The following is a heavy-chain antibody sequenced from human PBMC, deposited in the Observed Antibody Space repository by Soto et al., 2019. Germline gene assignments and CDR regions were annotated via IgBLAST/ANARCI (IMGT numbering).Heavy chain of an antibody. J-gene: IGHJ6*02. Sequence: ASVKVSCKASGYTFTNYAIHWVQQAPGQGLEWMGWISGYNGDTNYAQKFQDRVSMTIDTSTGTAYMELRSLTSDDTAIYYCAKNGQPPYYYYGLDVWGQGTKVTVSS. D-gene: IGHD2-8*01. CDR3: AKNGQPPYYYYGLDV. CDR1: GYTFTNYA. CDR2: ISGYNGDT. V-gene: IGHV1-18*01.